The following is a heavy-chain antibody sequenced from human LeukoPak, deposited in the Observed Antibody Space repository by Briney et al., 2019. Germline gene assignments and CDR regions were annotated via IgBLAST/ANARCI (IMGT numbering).Heavy chain of an antibody. J-gene: IGHJ6*02. CDR3: ARDGNSYGYGESYYYYYGMDV. V-gene: IGHV3-53*01. CDR1: GFTVSSNY. CDR2: IYSGGST. D-gene: IGHD5-18*01. Sequence: GGSLRLSCAASGFTVSSNYMSWVRQAPGKGLEWDSVIYSGGSTYYADSVKGRFTISRDNSKNTLYLQMNSLRAEDTAVYYCARDGNSYGYGESYYYYYGMDVWGQGTTVTVSS.